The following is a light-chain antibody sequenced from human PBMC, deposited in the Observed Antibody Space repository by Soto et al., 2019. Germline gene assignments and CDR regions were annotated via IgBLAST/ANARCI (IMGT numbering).Light chain of an antibody. Sequence: EILMTQSPATLSVSPGERVTLSCRAPQGVTTNFAWYQQKSGQSPRLLIYDVSSRATGVPSRFSGTGSETDFTLTISGLQSEDSAIYFCQQYNNWPFSFGQGTRLEIK. CDR3: QQYNNWPFS. J-gene: IGKJ5*01. V-gene: IGKV3-15*01. CDR2: DVS. CDR1: QGVTTN.